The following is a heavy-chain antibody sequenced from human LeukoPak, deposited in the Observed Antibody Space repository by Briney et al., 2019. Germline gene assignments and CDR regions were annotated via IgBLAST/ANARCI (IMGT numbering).Heavy chain of an antibody. V-gene: IGHV3-7*04. CDR1: GFTFSNFW. J-gene: IGHJ4*02. Sequence: PGGSLRLSCATSGFTFSNFWMSWVRQAPGRGLEWVANIHPGGNEKYHVESVKGRFTISRDNARNLLFPQMNGLRVEDTAVYYCARGDDFSGDHWGQGTLVTVSS. D-gene: IGHD1-1*01. CDR3: ARGDDFSGDH. CDR2: IHPGGNEK.